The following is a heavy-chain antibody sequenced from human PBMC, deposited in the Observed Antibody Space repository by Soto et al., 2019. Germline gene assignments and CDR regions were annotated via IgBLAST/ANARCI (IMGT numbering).Heavy chain of an antibody. V-gene: IGHV1-69*13. CDR2: TIPIFGTA. J-gene: IGHJ6*02. CDR1: GGTFSSYA. Sequence: SVKVSCKASGGTFSSYAISWVRQAPGQGPEWMGGTIPIFGTANYAQTFQGRVTITADESTSTAYMELSSLRSEDTAVYYCARVYDSSGYHYGYYYYGMDVWGQGTTVTVSS. D-gene: IGHD3-22*01. CDR3: ARVYDSSGYHYGYYYYGMDV.